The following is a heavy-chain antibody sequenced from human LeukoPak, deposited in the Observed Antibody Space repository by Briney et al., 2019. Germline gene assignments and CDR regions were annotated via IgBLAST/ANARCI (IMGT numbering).Heavy chain of an antibody. CDR3: AKASVSIAAADNWFDP. CDR1: GFTFDDYA. CDR2: ISWNSGSI. V-gene: IGHV3-9*01. Sequence: PGRSLRLSCAASGFTFDDYAMHWVRHAPGKGLEWVSGISWNSGSIGYADSVKGRFTISRDNAKNSLYLQMNSLRAEDTALYYCAKASVSIAAADNWFDPWGQGTLVTVSS. D-gene: IGHD6-13*01. J-gene: IGHJ5*02.